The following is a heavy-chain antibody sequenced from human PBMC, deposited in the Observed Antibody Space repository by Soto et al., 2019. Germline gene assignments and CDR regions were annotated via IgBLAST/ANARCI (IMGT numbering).Heavy chain of an antibody. J-gene: IGHJ5*02. CDR1: GYTFTSYD. CDR2: MNPNSGNT. V-gene: IGHV1-8*01. CDR3: ARXXYYYDSSGYLSP. Sequence: QVQLVQSGAEVKKPGASVKVSCKASGYTFTSYDINWVRQATGQGLEWMGWMNPNSGNTGYAQKFQGRVTMXRXXXXXXAXMXLXXXXXXXXXVXYCARXXYYYDSSGYLSPWGQGTLVTVSS. D-gene: IGHD3-22*01.